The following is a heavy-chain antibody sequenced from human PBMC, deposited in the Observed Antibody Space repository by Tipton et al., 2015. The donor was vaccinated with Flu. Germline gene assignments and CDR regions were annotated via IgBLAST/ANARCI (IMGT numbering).Heavy chain of an antibody. CDR2: ISASAKST. CDR3: ALRDGYNLLSYFDY. CDR1: GLTFRDYA. Sequence: SLRLSCAASGLTFRDYAMSWVRQAPGKGLEWVSSISASAKSTYYADSVRGRFTISRDNSQNTLYLQMDSLRVEDTAVYYCALRDGYNLLSYFDYWGQGTLVTVSS. J-gene: IGHJ4*02. D-gene: IGHD5-24*01. V-gene: IGHV3-23*01.